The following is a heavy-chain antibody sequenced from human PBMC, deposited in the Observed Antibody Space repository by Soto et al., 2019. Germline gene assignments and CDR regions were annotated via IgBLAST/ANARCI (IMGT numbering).Heavy chain of an antibody. D-gene: IGHD4-17*01. V-gene: IGHV4-31*03. J-gene: IGHJ6*02. CDR2: IYYSGST. Sequence: SETLSLTCTVSGGSISSGGYYWSWIRQHPGKGLEWIGYIYYSGSTYYNPSLKSRVTISVDTSKNQFSLKLSSVTAADTAVYYCARGTTVVTPTSCGMDAWGQGTTVTVSS. CDR3: ARGTTVVTPTSCGMDA. CDR1: GGSISSGGYY.